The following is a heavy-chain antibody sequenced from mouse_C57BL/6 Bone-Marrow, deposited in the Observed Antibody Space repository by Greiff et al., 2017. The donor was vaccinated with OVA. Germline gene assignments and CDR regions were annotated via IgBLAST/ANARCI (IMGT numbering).Heavy chain of an antibody. CDR1: GFSLTSYA. CDR3: ASYYGSRGYYAMDY. J-gene: IGHJ4*01. D-gene: IGHD1-1*01. CDR2: IWTGGGT. V-gene: IGHV2-9-1*01. Sequence: VKLMESGPGLVAPSQSLSITCTVSGFSLTSYAISWVRQPPGKGLEWLGVIWTGGGTNYNSALKSRLSISKDNSKSQVFLKMNSLQTDDTARYYCASYYGSRGYYAMDYWGQGTSVTVSS.